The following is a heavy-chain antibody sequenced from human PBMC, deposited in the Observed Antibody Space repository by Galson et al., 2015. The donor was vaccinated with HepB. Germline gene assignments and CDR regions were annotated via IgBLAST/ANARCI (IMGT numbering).Heavy chain of an antibody. V-gene: IGHV4-34*01. CDR1: GGSFSGYY. J-gene: IGHJ4*02. Sequence: SETLSLTCAVYGGSFSGYYWSWIRQPPGKGLEWIGEINHSGSTNYNPSLKSRVTISVDTSKNQFSLKLSSVTAADTAVYYCARVTSSGWKKFDYWGQGTLVTVSS. D-gene: IGHD6-19*01. CDR2: INHSGST. CDR3: ARVTSSGWKKFDY.